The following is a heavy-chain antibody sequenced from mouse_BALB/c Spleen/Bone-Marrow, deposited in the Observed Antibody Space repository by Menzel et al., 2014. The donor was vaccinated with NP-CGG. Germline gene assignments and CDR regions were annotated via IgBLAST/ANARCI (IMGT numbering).Heavy chain of an antibody. CDR3: ARSGDYGGFDY. V-gene: IGHV1-7*01. CDR2: INPSTGYT. J-gene: IGHJ2*01. D-gene: IGHD2-4*01. CDR1: GYTFTSYW. Sequence: QVHVKQSGAELAKPGASVKMSCKASGYTFTSYWMHWIKQRPGQGMEWIGYINPSTGYTEYNQKFKDKATLTADESSSTAYMQLSSLTSEDSAVYYWARSGDYGGFDYWGQGTTLTISS.